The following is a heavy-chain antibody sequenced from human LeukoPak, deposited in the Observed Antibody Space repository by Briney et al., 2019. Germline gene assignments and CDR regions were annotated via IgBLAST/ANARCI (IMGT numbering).Heavy chain of an antibody. CDR1: GFIFSTNG. D-gene: IGHD3-10*01. J-gene: IGHJ2*01. CDR2: ISASGRTT. CDR3: AKPRGSRAPNWSFDL. V-gene: IGHV3-23*01. Sequence: GVSLRLSCAASGFIFSTNGMSWVRQAPGKGLEGVSLISASGRTTYYADSVKGRFTISRDNSKNTLDLQMDSLRVEDTAIYYCAKPRGSRAPNWSFDLWGRGTLVTVSS.